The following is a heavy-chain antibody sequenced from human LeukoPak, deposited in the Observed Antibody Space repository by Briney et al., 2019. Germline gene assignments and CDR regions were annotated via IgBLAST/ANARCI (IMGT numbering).Heavy chain of an antibody. V-gene: IGHV3-23*01. J-gene: IGHJ6*03. CDR1: GFTFSSYG. CDR3: AKLFGELNRQYYYYYMDV. Sequence: GGSLRLSCAASGFTFSSYGMSWVRQAPGKGLEWVSAISGSGGSTYYADSVKGRFTISRDNSKNTLYLQMNSLRAEDTAVYYCAKLFGELNRQYYYYYMDVWGKGTTVTISS. CDR2: ISGSGGST. D-gene: IGHD3-10*01.